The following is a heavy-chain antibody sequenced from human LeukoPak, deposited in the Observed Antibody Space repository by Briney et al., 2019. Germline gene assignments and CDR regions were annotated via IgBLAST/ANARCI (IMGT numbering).Heavy chain of an antibody. D-gene: IGHD4-23*01. V-gene: IGHV4-59*08. J-gene: IGHJ4*02. CDR2: IYYSGST. CDR3: ARSARNNSAWAYFDS. CDR1: GGPKSTDN. Sequence: KPSETLSLPCTVSGGPKSTDNGVWFRQPPGKGLEGIGYIYYSGSTNYNPSLMSRVTLAVDTSKNHFSLRLSCVTAADTGVYYCARSARNNSAWAYFDSWGQGALVTVSS.